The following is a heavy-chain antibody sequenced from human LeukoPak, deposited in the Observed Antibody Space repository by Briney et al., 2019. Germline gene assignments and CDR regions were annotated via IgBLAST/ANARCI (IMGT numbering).Heavy chain of an antibody. V-gene: IGHV4-30-2*01. J-gene: IGHJ4*02. CDR2: IYHSGST. CDR1: GGSISSGGYS. CDR3: AKNVRVPAAIFYFDY. Sequence: SGTLSLTCAVSGGSISSGGYSWSWIRQPPGKGLEWIGCIYHSGSTYYNPSLKSRVTISVDRSKNQFSLKLSSVTAADTAVYYCAKNVRVPAAIFYFDYWGQGTLVTVSS. D-gene: IGHD2-2*02.